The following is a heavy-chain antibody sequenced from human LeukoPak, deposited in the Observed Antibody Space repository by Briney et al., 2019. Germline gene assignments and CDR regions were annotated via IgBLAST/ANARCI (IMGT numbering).Heavy chain of an antibody. Sequence: PSETLSLTCTVSGGSISSYYWSWIRQPAGKGLEWIGRIYTSGSTNYNPSLKSRVTMSVDTSKNQFSLKLSSVTAADTAVYYCARVGNYDSSGYYYDYWGQGTLVTVSS. J-gene: IGHJ4*02. CDR2: IYTSGST. V-gene: IGHV4-4*07. CDR1: GGSISSYY. D-gene: IGHD3-22*01. CDR3: ARVGNYDSSGYYYDY.